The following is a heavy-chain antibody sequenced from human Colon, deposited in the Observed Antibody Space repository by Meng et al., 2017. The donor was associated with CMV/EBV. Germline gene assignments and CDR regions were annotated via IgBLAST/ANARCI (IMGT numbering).Heavy chain of an antibody. CDR1: GYSISSGYY. CDR3: ARGGNFYDSSGYPVGVLDH. J-gene: IGHJ4*02. Sequence: SETLSLTCTVSGYSISSGYYWGWIRQPPGKGLEWIGSIYHSGSTYYNPSLKSRVTISVDTSKNQFSLNLTSVTAADAALYYCARGGNFYDSSGYPVGVLDHWGLGTLVTVSS. V-gene: IGHV4-38-2*02. D-gene: IGHD3-22*01. CDR2: IYHSGST.